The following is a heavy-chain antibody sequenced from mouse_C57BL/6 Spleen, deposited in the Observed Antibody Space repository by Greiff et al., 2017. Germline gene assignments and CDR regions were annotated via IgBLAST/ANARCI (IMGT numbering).Heavy chain of an antibody. CDR3: TRGTLDGNYFN. Sequence: VQLQQSGPVLVKPGASVKMSCKASGYTFTDYYMNWVKQSHGKSLEWIGVINPYNGGTSYNQKFKGKATLTVVKSSSTAYMELNSLTSEDSAVYYCTRGTLDGNYFNWGQGTTLTVSS. CDR1: GYTFTDYY. D-gene: IGHD2-1*01. J-gene: IGHJ2*01. V-gene: IGHV1-19*01. CDR2: INPYNGGT.